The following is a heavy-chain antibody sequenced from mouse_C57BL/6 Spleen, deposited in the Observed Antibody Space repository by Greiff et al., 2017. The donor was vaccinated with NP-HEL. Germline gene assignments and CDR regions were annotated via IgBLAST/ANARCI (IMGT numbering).Heavy chain of an antibody. D-gene: IGHD1-3*01. J-gene: IGHJ2*01. CDR3: ARSSGYFDY. CDR2: IDPSDSAT. Sequence: QVQLQQPGAELVRPGSSVKLSCKASGYTFTSYWMHWVKQRPIQGLEWIGNIDPSDSATHYNQKFKDKATLTVDKSSSTAYMQLSSLTSEDSAVYYCARSSGYFDYWGQGTTLTVSS. V-gene: IGHV1-52*01. CDR1: GYTFTSYW.